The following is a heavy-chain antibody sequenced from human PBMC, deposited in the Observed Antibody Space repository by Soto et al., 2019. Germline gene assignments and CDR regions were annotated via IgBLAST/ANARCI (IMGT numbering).Heavy chain of an antibody. D-gene: IGHD3-16*02. V-gene: IGHV4-59*08. J-gene: IGHJ6*03. CDR3: ARLNGDYIWGSYRQVYYYYYMDD. Sequence: PSETLSLTCTVSGCSISSYYWSWIRQPPGKGLEWIGYIYYSGSTNYNPSLKSRVTISVDTSKNQFSLKLSSVTAADTAVYYCARLNGDYIWGSYRQVYYYYYMDDWGKGTTVTVSS. CDR2: IYYSGST. CDR1: GCSISSYY.